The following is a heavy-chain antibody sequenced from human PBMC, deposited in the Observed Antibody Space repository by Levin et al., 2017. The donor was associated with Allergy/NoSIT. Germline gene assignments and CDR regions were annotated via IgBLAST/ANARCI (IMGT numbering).Heavy chain of an antibody. CDR3: ARARSSGWYRDPFDF. Sequence: GASVKVSCKASGYTFTNFDINWVRQAPGQGLEWMGWMNPNSGNTCYAQNFQGRVTMTRNTSISTAYLELSSLRSEDTAVYYCARARSSGWYRDPFDFWGQGTMVTVSS. CDR1: GYTFTNFD. CDR2: MNPNSGNT. D-gene: IGHD6-19*01. J-gene: IGHJ3*01. V-gene: IGHV1-8*01.